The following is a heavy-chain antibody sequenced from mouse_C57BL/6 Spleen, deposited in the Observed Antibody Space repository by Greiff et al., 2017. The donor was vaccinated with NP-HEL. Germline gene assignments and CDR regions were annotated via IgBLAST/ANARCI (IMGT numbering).Heavy chain of an antibody. CDR1: GYTFTDYY. D-gene: IGHD4-1*01. CDR2: INPNNGGT. J-gene: IGHJ2*01. V-gene: IGHV1-26*01. Sequence: VQLQQSGPELVKPGASVKISCKASGYTFTDYYMNWVKQSHGKSLEWIGDINPNNGGTSYNQKFKGKATLTVDKSSSTAYMELRSLTSEDSAVYYCARHWSYYFDYWGQGTTLTVSS. CDR3: ARHWSYYFDY.